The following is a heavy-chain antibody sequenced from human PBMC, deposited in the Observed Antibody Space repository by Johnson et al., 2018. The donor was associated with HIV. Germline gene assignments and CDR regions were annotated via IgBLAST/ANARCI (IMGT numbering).Heavy chain of an antibody. D-gene: IGHD4-17*01. CDR3: ARGRKTVTTVRPSAFDI. V-gene: IGHV3-30*02. CDR2: IRYDGSNK. J-gene: IGHJ3*02. CDR1: GFTFSNYG. Sequence: QVQLVESGGGVVQPGGSLRLSCAASGFTFSNYGIHWVRQAPGKGLEWVAFIRYDGSNKYYADSVKGRFTISRDNSKNTLYLQMNSLRAEDTAVYYCARGRKTVTTVRPSAFDIWGQGTMVTVSS.